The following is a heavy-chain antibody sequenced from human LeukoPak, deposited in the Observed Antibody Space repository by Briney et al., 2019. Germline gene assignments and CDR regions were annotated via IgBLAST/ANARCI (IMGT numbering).Heavy chain of an antibody. CDR2: IKQDGSEK. D-gene: IGHD3-9*01. CDR3: ARDSGSIYYYYGMDV. CDR1: GFTFSSYA. V-gene: IGHV3-7*01. Sequence: GGSLRLSCAASGFTFSSYAMSWVRQAPGKGLEWVANIKQDGSEKYYVDSVKGRFTISRDNAKNSLYLQMNSLRAEDTAVYYCARDSGSIYYYYGMDVWGQGTTVTVSS. J-gene: IGHJ6*02.